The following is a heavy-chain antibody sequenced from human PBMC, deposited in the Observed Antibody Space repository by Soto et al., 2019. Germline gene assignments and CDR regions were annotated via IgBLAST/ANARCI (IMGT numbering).Heavy chain of an antibody. CDR3: AGAWCVSPTCKWVPGH. CDR1: GFTFSDHY. V-gene: IGHV3-11*01. Sequence: VQLVESGGGLVKPGGSLRLSCAASGFTFSDHYMPWIRQAPGKGLEWVSYINSTGGTIYHAGSVKSRFTISSDNAKNSVYLHMNNLRADDAAVDYCAGAWCVSPTCKWVPGHWGRGTLVTVSS. CDR2: INSTGGTI. D-gene: IGHD2-8*01. J-gene: IGHJ1*01.